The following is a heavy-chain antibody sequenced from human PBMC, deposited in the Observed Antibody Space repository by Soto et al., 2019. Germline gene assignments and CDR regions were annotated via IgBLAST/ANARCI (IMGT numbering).Heavy chain of an antibody. CDR3: AGGNFRS. CDR1: GVTFSRQD. Sequence: SVKVSCKASGVTFSRQDMRWVRQAPGKGLEWMGGIIPIFGTPQYAEKFQDRVTITADESTSTAYMELTSLTSDDTGVYYCAGGNFRSWGQGTLVTVSS. J-gene: IGHJ5*02. CDR2: IIPIFGTP. V-gene: IGHV1-69*13.